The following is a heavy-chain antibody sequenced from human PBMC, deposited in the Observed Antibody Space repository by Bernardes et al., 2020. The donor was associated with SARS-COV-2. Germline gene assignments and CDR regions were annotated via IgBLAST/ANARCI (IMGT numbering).Heavy chain of an antibody. CDR3: ARTSVVGAGDGMDV. J-gene: IGHJ6*02. D-gene: IGHD6-13*01. CDR1: GFTFSTYS. CDR2: ISTSSDYI. V-gene: IGHV3-21*06. Sequence: GGPLRLSSAASGFTFSTYSMNWVRQAPGKGLEWVSFISTSSDYIYYADSVRGRFTISRDNAKNSLNLQMKSLRGEDTAVYYCARTSVVGAGDGMDVWGQGTTVTVSS.